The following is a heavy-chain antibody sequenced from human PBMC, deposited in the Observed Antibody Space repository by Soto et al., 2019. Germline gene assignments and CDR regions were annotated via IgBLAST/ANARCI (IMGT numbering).Heavy chain of an antibody. D-gene: IGHD4-4*01. J-gene: IGHJ4*02. CDR2: IETKADGGAT. V-gene: IGHV3-15*07. CDR1: GFIFSNAW. Sequence: EVQLVESGGGLVKPGGSLRLSCAASGFIFSNAWMHWVRQAPGKGLEWVGRIETKADGGATEYAAPVKGRFTMSRDESENTLYLQMNSLKIEDTAVYYCATGDLHRSFLDYWGQGTLVTVSS. CDR3: ATGDLHRSFLDY.